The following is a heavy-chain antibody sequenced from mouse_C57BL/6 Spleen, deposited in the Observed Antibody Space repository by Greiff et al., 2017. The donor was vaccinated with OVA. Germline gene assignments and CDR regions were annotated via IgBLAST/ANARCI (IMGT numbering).Heavy chain of an antibody. CDR2: INPNNGGT. V-gene: IGHV1-26*01. Sequence: VQLQQSGPELVKPGASVKISCKASGYTFTDYYMNWVKQSHGKSLEWIGDINPNNGGTSYNQKFKGKATLTVDKSSSTAYMELRSLTSEDAAVYYCARYYYGSTLWFAYWGQGTLVTVSA. CDR1: GYTFTDYY. J-gene: IGHJ3*01. CDR3: ARYYYGSTLWFAY. D-gene: IGHD1-1*01.